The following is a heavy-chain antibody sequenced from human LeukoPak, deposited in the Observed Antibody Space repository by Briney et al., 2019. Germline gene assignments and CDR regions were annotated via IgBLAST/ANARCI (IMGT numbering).Heavy chain of an antibody. CDR1: GGSISSSSYY. V-gene: IGHV4-39*07. Sequence: SETLSLTCTVSGGSISSSSYYWGWIRQPPGKGLEWIGSMFYSGSTYYNPSLKSRVTISVDTSKNQFSLKLSSLTAADTAVYYCARGCSSTSCWLRMDVWGQGTTVTVSS. J-gene: IGHJ6*02. CDR3: ARGCSSTSCWLRMDV. D-gene: IGHD2-2*01. CDR2: MFYSGST.